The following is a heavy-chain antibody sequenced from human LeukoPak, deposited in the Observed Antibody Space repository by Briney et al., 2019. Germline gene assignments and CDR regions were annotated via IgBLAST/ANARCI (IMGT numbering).Heavy chain of an antibody. CDR3: TRVGPSTVVDY. CDR2: IRSKPQSYAT. V-gene: IGHV3-73*01. Sequence: GGSLRLSCAASGFTSSDSAIHWVRQASGKGLEWVGRIRSKPQSYATAYDESLKGRFTISRDDSKNTAYLQMSSLKTEDTAVYYRTRVGPSTVVDYWGQGTQVTVSS. CDR1: GFTSSDSA. J-gene: IGHJ4*02. D-gene: IGHD1-26*01.